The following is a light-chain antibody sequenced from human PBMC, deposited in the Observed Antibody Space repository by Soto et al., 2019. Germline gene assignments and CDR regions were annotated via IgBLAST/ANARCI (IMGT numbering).Light chain of an antibody. V-gene: IGKV3-20*01. CDR3: QQFGSSPLT. CDR1: QSLGSTY. J-gene: IGKJ5*01. Sequence: ENVLTQSPGTLSLSPGEGATLSCRGSQSLGSTYLAWYQQKPGQAPRLLIYAASSRAPGNPDRFSGSGSGTVFTLTISRLEPEDFAVYYCQQFGSSPLTFGQGTRLEIK. CDR2: AAS.